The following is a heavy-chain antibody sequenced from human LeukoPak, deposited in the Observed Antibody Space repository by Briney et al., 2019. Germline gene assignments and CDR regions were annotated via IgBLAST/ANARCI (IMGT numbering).Heavy chain of an antibody. CDR3: ARVTTYYYDSRDY. CDR1: GYTFTSYD. V-gene: IGHV1-8*02. J-gene: IGHJ4*02. Sequence: ASVKVSCKASGYTFTSYDINWVRQATGQGLEWMGWMNPNSGNTGYAQKLQGRVTMTTDTSTSTAYMELRSLRSDDTAVYYCARVTTYYYDSRDYWGQGTLVTVSS. CDR2: MNPNSGNT. D-gene: IGHD3-22*01.